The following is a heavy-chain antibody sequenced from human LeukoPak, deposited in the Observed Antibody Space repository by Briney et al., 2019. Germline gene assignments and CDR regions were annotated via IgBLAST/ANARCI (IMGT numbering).Heavy chain of an antibody. CDR2: ISYNGGST. V-gene: IGHV3-23*01. CDR1: GFTFTNYA. J-gene: IGHJ4*02. D-gene: IGHD1-1*01. CDR3: AKIGTPSDNVVS. Sequence: PGGSLRLSCAASGFTFTNYAMGWVRQAPGKGLQWVSSISYNGGSTFYADSVKGRFTVSRDNSKNTLYLQMNSLRAEDTAVYFCAKIGTPSDNVVSWGQGTLVTASS.